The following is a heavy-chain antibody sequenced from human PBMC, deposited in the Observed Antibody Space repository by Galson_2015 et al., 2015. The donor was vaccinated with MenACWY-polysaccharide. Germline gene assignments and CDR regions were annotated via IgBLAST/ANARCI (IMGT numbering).Heavy chain of an antibody. J-gene: IGHJ4*02. CDR2: IFPGDSDT. CDR3: ARPSYSSSWNPFDY. CDR1: GYSFAGYW. Sequence: QSGAEEKKPGESLQISCKGSGYSFAGYWIGWVRQMPGKGLEWMGVIFPGDSDTRYSPSFQGQVTISADKSISTAYLQWRSLKASDTAMYYCARPSYSSSWNPFDYWGQGTLVTVSS. D-gene: IGHD6-13*01. V-gene: IGHV5-51*01.